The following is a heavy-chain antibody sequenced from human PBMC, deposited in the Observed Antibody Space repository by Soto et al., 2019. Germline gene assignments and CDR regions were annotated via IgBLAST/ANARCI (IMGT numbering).Heavy chain of an antibody. V-gene: IGHV1-69*06. CDR2: VIPIFGTP. D-gene: IGHD2-15*01. J-gene: IGHJ4*02. CDR1: GGTFGSYA. CDR3: AKIRWTISLQEEDAI. Sequence: QVQLVQSGAEVKKPGSSVKVSCKSSGGTFGSYAISWVRQAPGQGLEWMGGVIPIFGTPHYALKFHGRVTITEDIPTSTAYLELSSLKSADTAVYYCAKIRWTISLQEEDAIWGQGTLVTVSS.